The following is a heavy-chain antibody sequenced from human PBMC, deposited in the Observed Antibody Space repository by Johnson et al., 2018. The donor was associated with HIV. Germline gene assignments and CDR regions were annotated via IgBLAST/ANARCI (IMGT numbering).Heavy chain of an antibody. CDR1: GFTFDDYG. V-gene: IGHV3-20*04. CDR2: INWNGGDK. CDR3: ARVSNHAFDI. Sequence: VQLVESGGGVVRPGGSLRLSCAASGFTFDDYGMSWVRQAPGKGLEWVSGINWNGGDKAYAESLKGRFTISRDNAKNSLYLQMDSLRAEDTAVYYCARVSNHAFDIWGQGTMVTVSS. J-gene: IGHJ3*02.